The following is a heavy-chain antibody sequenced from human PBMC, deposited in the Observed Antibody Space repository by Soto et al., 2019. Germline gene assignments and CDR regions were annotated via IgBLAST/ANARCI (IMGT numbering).Heavy chain of an antibody. CDR2: ISYSGST. J-gene: IGHJ4*02. D-gene: IGHD5-12*01. V-gene: IGHV4-59*01. CDR3: ARGRDGYNYPNFDY. CDR1: GASISSYD. Sequence: SETLSLTCTVSGASISSYDWSGIRRPPGKGLEWIGHISYSGSTNYKPPLKSRVTISVDTSKKQFSLKLTSVTAADTAVYYCARGRDGYNYPNFDYWGQRTLVTVSS.